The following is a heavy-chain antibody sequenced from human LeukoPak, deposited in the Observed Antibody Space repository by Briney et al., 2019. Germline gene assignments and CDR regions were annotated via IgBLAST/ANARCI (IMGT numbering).Heavy chain of an antibody. CDR3: ARDQMKEGDYSLGPGAFDI. J-gene: IGHJ3*02. CDR2: ISGSGGST. Sequence: GGSLRLSCAASGFTFSSYAMSWVRQAPGKGLEWVSAISGSGGSTYYADSVKGRFTISRDNSKNTLYLQMNSLRAEDTAVYYCARDQMKEGDYSLGPGAFDIWGQGTMVTVSS. CDR1: GFTFSSYA. D-gene: IGHD4-17*01. V-gene: IGHV3-23*01.